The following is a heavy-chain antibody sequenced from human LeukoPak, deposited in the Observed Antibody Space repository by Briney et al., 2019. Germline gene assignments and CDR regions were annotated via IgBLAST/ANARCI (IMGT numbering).Heavy chain of an antibody. CDR3: AKAPLSYYDILTGYGYMGV. D-gene: IGHD3-9*01. Sequence: GGSLRLSCAASGFTFSSYGMHWVRQAPGKGLEWVAFIRYDGSNEYYADSVKGRFTISRDNSKNTVYVQMRSLRAEDTAVYYCAKAPLSYYDILTGYGYMGVWGKGTTVTISS. CDR2: IRYDGSNE. J-gene: IGHJ6*03. CDR1: GFTFSSYG. V-gene: IGHV3-30*02.